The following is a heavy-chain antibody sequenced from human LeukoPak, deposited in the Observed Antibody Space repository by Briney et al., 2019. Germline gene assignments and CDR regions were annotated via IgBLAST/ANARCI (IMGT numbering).Heavy chain of an antibody. D-gene: IGHD1-26*01. CDR3: ARAPTSYYYFDY. CDR2: IWYDGSNK. J-gene: IGHJ4*02. CDR1: GFTFSSYG. V-gene: IGHV3-33*01. Sequence: PGGSLRLSCEASGFTFSSYGMHWVRQAPGKGLEWVAVIWYDGSNKYYADSVKGRFTISRDNSKNTLYLQMNSLRAEDTAVYYCARAPTSYYYFDYWGQGTLVTVSS.